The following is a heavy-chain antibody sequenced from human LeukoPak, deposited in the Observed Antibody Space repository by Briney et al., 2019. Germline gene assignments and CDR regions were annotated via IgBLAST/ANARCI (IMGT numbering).Heavy chain of an antibody. D-gene: IGHD2-2*01. V-gene: IGHV3-48*03. Sequence: GGSLRLSCAASGFTFSSYEMNWVRQAPGKGLEWVSYISSSGSTIYYADSVKGRFTISRDNAKNSLYLQMNSLRAEDTAVYYCARESVVPAANWGQGTLVTVSS. CDR1: GFTFSSYE. CDR3: ARESVVPAAN. J-gene: IGHJ4*02. CDR2: ISSSGSTI.